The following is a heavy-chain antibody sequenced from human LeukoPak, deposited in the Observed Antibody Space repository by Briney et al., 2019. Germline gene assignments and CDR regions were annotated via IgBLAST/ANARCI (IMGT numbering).Heavy chain of an antibody. J-gene: IGHJ6*02. Sequence: GASVKVSCKASGYTFTGYYMHWVRQAPGQGLEWMGWINPNSGGTNHAQKFQGRVTMTRDTSISTAYMELSRLRSDDTAVYYCARDPGSSSSGGYYYGMDVWGQGTTVTVSS. D-gene: IGHD6-6*01. CDR3: ARDPGSSSSGGYYYGMDV. CDR2: INPNSGGT. V-gene: IGHV1-2*02. CDR1: GYTFTGYY.